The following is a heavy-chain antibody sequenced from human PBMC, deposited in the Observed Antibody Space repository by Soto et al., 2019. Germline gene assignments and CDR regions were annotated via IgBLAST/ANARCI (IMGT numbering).Heavy chain of an antibody. CDR2: IWYDGSNK. CDR3: ARESEDLTSNFDY. CDR1: GFTFSSYG. V-gene: IGHV3-33*01. J-gene: IGHJ4*02. Sequence: LRLSCAASGFTFSSYGMHWVRQAPGKGLEWVAVIWYDGSNKYYADSVKGRFTISRDNSKNTLYLEMNSLRAEDTAVYYCARESEDLTSNFDYWGQGTLVTVSS.